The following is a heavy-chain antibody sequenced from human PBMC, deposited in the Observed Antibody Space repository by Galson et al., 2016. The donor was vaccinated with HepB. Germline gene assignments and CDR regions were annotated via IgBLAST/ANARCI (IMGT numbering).Heavy chain of an antibody. V-gene: IGHV3-74*01. Sequence: SVRLSCAASGFPFRSYWMHWVRQAPGKGLVWVSRINSDGSSTGYADSVKGRFTISRDNAKNTAYLQMNRLEPEDTAVYYCASPLRFFALDNYYFGMDLWGQGTTVIVSS. J-gene: IGHJ6*02. CDR1: GFPFRSYW. CDR3: ASPLRFFALDNYYFGMDL. D-gene: IGHD3-3*01. CDR2: INSDGSST.